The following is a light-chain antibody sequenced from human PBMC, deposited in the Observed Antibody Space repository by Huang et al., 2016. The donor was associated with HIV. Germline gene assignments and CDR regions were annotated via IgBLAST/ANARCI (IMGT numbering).Light chain of an antibody. J-gene: IGKJ4*01. CDR1: QSVNSD. CDR2: GAS. V-gene: IGKV3-15*01. Sequence: EIEMTQSPVTLSVSPGQRATLSCRASQSVNSDLAWYQQKPGQAPRLLIYGASTRATGIPAKFNATGSGTEFSLSINNLRSDDFAVYYCQQYNDWPPLTFGGGTKVEI. CDR3: QQYNDWPPLT.